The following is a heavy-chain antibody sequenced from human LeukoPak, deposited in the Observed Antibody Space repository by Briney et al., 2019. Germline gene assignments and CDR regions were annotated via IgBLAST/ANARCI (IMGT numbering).Heavy chain of an antibody. Sequence: SETLSLTCTVSGGSISSYYWSWVRQPPGKGLEWIGYIYYSGSTNYTDTLKSRVSISVDTSKNQSSLKLSSVTAADTAVYYCASVPGYWGQGTLVTVSS. CDR1: GGSISSYY. J-gene: IGHJ4*02. CDR3: ASVPGY. V-gene: IGHV4-59*01. CDR2: IYYSGST.